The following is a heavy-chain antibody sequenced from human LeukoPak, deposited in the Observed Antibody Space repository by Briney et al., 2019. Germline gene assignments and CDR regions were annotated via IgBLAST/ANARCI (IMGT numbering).Heavy chain of an antibody. V-gene: IGHV1-46*01. Sequence: ASVKVSCKAFGYTFTSYYMHWVRQAPGQGLEWMGIINPSGGSTSYAQKFQGRVTMTRDTSTSTVYMELSSLRSEDTAVYYCASGSYSLDAFDIWGQGTMVTVSS. D-gene: IGHD1-26*01. CDR1: GYTFTSYY. CDR2: INPSGGST. J-gene: IGHJ3*02. CDR3: ASGSYSLDAFDI.